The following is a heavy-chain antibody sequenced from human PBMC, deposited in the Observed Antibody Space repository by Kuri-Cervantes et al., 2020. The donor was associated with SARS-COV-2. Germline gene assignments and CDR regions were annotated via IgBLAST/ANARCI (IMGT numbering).Heavy chain of an antibody. D-gene: IGHD2-2*01. Sequence: ETLSLTCAASGFTFSSYWMHWVRQAPGKGLVWVSRINSDGSSTSYADSVKGRFTISRDNAKNTLYLQMNSLRAEDTAVYYCARDGDIVVVREGFDYWGQGTLVTVSS. CDR3: ARDGDIVVVREGFDY. CDR2: INSDGSST. J-gene: IGHJ4*02. CDR1: GFTFSSYW. V-gene: IGHV3-74*01.